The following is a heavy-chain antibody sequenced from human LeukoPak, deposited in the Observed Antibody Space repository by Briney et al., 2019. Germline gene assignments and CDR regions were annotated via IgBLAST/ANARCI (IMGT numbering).Heavy chain of an antibody. D-gene: IGHD2-15*01. Sequence: SETLSLTCTVSGGSISSSSYYWGWIRQPPGKGLEWIGSIYYSGSTYYNPSVKSRVTIYVDTSKNQFSLKLSSVTAADTAVYYCARIIDVVAAIPFDPWGQGTLVTVSS. CDR1: GGSISSSSYY. V-gene: IGHV4-39*01. CDR3: ARIIDVVAAIPFDP. CDR2: IYYSGST. J-gene: IGHJ5*02.